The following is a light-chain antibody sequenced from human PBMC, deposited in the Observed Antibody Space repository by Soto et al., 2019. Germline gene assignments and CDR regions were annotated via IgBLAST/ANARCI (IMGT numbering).Light chain of an antibody. CDR1: QSISSW. Sequence: DIQMTQSPSTLSASVGDRVTITCRASQSISSWLAWYQQKPGKAPKVLIYKASSLESGVPSTFSGSGSGTEFTLTISSLQPDDFATYYCQQYNIYPYTFGQGTKLEIK. CDR2: KAS. J-gene: IGKJ2*01. CDR3: QQYNIYPYT. V-gene: IGKV1-5*03.